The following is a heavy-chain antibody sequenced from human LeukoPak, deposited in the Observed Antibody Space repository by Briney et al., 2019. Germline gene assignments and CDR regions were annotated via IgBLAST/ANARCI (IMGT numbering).Heavy chain of an antibody. Sequence: PGGSLRLSCAASGFTFSSYAMSWVRQAPGKGLEWVSSISSSSSYIYYADSVKGRFTISRDNAKNSLYLQMNSLRAEDTAVYYCAGWFGELLNAFDIWGQGTMVTVSS. CDR1: GFTFSSYA. J-gene: IGHJ3*02. V-gene: IGHV3-21*01. D-gene: IGHD3-10*01. CDR3: AGWFGELLNAFDI. CDR2: ISSSSSYI.